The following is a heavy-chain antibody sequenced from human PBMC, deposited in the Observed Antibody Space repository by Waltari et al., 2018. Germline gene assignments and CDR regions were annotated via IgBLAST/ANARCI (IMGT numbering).Heavy chain of an antibody. J-gene: IGHJ6*02. D-gene: IGHD6-13*01. CDR1: GFTFNTYT. CDR3: AGGYSSYYGMDV. CDR2: ISSTSSDI. V-gene: IGHV3-21*02. Sequence: EVQLVESGGGLVKPGGSLRLYCAASGFTFNTYTMNGVRQAPGKGLEWVSSISSTSSDIYYADSVKGRFTISRDNAKSSLYLQLNSLRAEDTAVYYCAGGYSSYYGMDVWGQGTTVTVSS.